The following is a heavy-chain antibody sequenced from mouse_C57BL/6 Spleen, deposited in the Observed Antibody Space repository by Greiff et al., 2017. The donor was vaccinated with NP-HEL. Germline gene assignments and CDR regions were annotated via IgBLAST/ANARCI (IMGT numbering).Heavy chain of an antibody. V-gene: IGHV1-19*01. CDR1: GYTFTDYY. CDR3: ARGLAGTYYFDY. Sequence: EVQLQQSGPVLVKPGASVKMSCKASGYTFTDYYMNWVKQSHGKSLEWIGVINPYNGGTSYNQKFKGKATLTVDKSSSTAYMELNSLTSEDSAVYYCARGLAGTYYFDYWGQGTTLTVSS. D-gene: IGHD4-1*01. J-gene: IGHJ2*01. CDR2: INPYNGGT.